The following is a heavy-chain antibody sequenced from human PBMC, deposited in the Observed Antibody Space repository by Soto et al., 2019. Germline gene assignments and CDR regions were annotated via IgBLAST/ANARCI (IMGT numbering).Heavy chain of an antibody. CDR2: ISSSSSTI. J-gene: IGHJ5*02. D-gene: IGHD6-13*01. Sequence: EVQLVESGGGLVQPGGSLRLSCAASGFTFSSYSMKWVRQAQGKGLEWVSYISSSSSTIYYADSVKGRFTISRDNAKNPLYLQMNSLRAEDTAVYYCARHPERIAEIGWFDPWGQGTLVTVSS. CDR1: GFTFSSYS. CDR3: ARHPERIAEIGWFDP. V-gene: IGHV3-48*01.